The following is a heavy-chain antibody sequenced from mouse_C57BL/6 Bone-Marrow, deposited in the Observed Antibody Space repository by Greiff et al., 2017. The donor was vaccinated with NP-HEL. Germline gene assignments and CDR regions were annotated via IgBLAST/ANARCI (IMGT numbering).Heavy chain of an antibody. V-gene: IGHV1-31*01. D-gene: IGHD2-3*01. CDR3: AREEEWLLGYAMDY. CDR2: IYPYNGVS. Sequence: EVQRVESGPELVKPGASVKISCKASGYSFTGYYMHWVKQSHGNILDWIGYIYPYNGVSSYNQKFKGKATLTVDKSSSTAYMELRSLTSEDSAVYYCAREEEWLLGYAMDYWGQGTSVTVSS. CDR1: GYSFTGYY. J-gene: IGHJ4*01.